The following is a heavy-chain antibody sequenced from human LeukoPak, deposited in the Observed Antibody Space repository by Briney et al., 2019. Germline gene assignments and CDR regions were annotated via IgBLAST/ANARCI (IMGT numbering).Heavy chain of an antibody. D-gene: IGHD6-13*01. CDR1: GGSITNLDYY. CDR3: ARDRYSSSWYGDYYMDV. J-gene: IGHJ6*03. CDR2: IYTSGST. V-gene: IGHV4-61*02. Sequence: SETLSPTCTVSGGSITNLDYYWTWIRQPAGKGLEWIGRIYTSGSTNYNPSLKSRVTISVDTSKNQFSLKLSSVTAADTAVYYCARDRYSSSWYGDYYMDVWGKGTTVTVSS.